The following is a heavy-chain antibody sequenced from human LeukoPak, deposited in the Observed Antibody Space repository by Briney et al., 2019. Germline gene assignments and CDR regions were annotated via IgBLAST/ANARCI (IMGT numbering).Heavy chain of an antibody. CDR1: GFTFSTYA. CDR2: ICGSDGSR. CDR3: AKGGSPSCYSSAGY. V-gene: IGHV3-23*01. Sequence: PGGALRLSCAASGFTFSTYAMSWVRQAPGKGLEWVSAICGSDGSRYYADSVKGRFTISRDNSKNKMYLQMNSLRGEDTAVDDCAKGGSPSCYSSAGYWGQGTLVTVSS. D-gene: IGHD2-2*01. J-gene: IGHJ4*02.